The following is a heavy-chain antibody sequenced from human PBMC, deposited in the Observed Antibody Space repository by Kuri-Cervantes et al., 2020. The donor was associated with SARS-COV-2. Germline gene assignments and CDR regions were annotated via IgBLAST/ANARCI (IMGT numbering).Heavy chain of an antibody. CDR3: ARDERAYYDYVWGSYRVQNFDY. J-gene: IGHJ4*02. D-gene: IGHD3-16*02. CDR2: IYHSGST. V-gene: IGHV4-38-2*02. CDR1: GYSLTSGYY. Sequence: SQTLSLTCAVSGYSLTSGYYWGWSRQPPGKGLEWIGSIYHSGSTYYNPSLKSRVTISVDTSKNQFSLKLSSVTAADTAVYYCARDERAYYDYVWGSYRVQNFDYWGQGTLVTVSS.